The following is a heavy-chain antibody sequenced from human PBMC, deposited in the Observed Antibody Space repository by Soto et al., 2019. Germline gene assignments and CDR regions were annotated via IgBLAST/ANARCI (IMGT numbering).Heavy chain of an antibody. Sequence: QLLESGPGLVKPSETLSLTCTVSGGSISSSSYYWGWIRQPPGKGLEWIGSIYYSGSTYYNPSLKSRVTISVDTSKNQFSLKLSSVTAADTAVYYCATLDSYYYYMDVWGKGTTVTVSS. CDR1: GGSISSSSYY. V-gene: IGHV4-39*01. J-gene: IGHJ6*03. CDR3: ATLDSYYYYMDV. CDR2: IYYSGST.